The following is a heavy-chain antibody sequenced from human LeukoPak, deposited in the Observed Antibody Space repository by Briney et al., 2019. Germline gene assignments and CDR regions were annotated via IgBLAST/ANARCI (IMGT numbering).Heavy chain of an antibody. J-gene: IGHJ6*02. CDR3: ARDPYYGSGRAGYYGMDV. D-gene: IGHD3-10*01. CDR2: TYYRSKWNS. V-gene: IGHV6-1*01. CDR1: GDSVSGNGAA. Sequence: SQTLSLTCAISGDSVSGNGAAWNWIRQSPSRGLEWLGRTYYRSKWNSDFAVSVKGRITINPDTSKNQFSLQLNSVIPEDTAVYYCARDPYYGSGRAGYYGMDVWGQGTTVTVSS.